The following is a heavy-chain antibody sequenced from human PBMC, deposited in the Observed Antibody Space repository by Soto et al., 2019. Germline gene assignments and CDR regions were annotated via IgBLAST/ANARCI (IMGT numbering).Heavy chain of an antibody. V-gene: IGHV4-30-4*01. CDR1: GDSISSVDYF. Sequence: ASETLSLTCSVSGDSISSVDYFWAWIRQPPGQALEYIGYIYKSATTYYNPSFESRVAISLDTSKSQFSLNVTSVTAADTAVYLCARGRYCLTGRCFPNWFDSWGQGTLVTVS. D-gene: IGHD2-15*01. CDR2: IYKSATT. CDR3: ARGRYCLTGRCFPNWFDS. J-gene: IGHJ5*01.